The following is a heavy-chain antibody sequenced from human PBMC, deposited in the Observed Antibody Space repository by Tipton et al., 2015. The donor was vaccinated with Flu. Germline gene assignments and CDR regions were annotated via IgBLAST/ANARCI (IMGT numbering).Heavy chain of an antibody. CDR1: GFTFTSYD. J-gene: IGHJ6*02. CDR3: ARGPLPDSNWYNGMDV. CDR2: IGSAGDT. D-gene: IGHD6-13*01. Sequence: VQLVQSGGGLVQPGGSLRLSCAASGFTFTSYDMHWVRQVTGKGLEWVSAIGSAGDTYYLDSVKGRFTISRENGKNSLYLQMNSLGAGDTAVYFCARGPLPDSNWYNGMDVWGQGTTVTVSS. V-gene: IGHV3-13*01.